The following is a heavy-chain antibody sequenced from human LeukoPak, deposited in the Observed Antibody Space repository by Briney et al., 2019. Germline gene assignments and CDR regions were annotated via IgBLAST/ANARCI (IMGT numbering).Heavy chain of an antibody. J-gene: IGHJ4*02. CDR1: GFTFSNYG. Sequence: AGGSLRLSCAASGFTFSNYGVHWVRQAPGKGLEGVAVIWYDGSNEYYGDSVKGRFTISRDNSKNTLYLQMNSLRAEDTAVYYCARDNVGATSQDYWGQGTLVTVSS. CDR2: IWYDGSNE. CDR3: ARDNVGATSQDY. D-gene: IGHD1-26*01. V-gene: IGHV3-33*01.